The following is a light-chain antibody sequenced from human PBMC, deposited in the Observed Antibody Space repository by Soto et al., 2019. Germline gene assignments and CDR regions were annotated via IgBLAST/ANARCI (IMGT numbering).Light chain of an antibody. CDR3: MQALQTPLT. V-gene: IGKV2-28*01. J-gene: IGKJ4*01. CDR2: LGS. CDR1: QSLLYSDGNNY. Sequence: EIVMTQSPVTLPVTPGEPASISCRSSQSLLYSDGNNYLDWYMQKPGQSPQLLIHLGSNRASGVPDRFSGSGSGTDLTLKISRVEAEDVGVYFCMQALQTPLTFGGGTKVEIK.